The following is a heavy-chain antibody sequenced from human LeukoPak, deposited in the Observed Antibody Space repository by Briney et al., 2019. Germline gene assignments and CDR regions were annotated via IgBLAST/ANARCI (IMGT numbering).Heavy chain of an antibody. CDR2: IYSGGDT. J-gene: IGHJ4*02. CDR3: ARRSGEGYFDC. Sequence: GGSLRLPCAASGFIVSSNYMTWVRQAPGKGLEWLSVIYSGGDTYYADSVKGRFTISRDNSKNTLYLQMNSLRAEDTAVYYCARRSGEGYFDCWGQGTLVTVSS. D-gene: IGHD1-26*01. V-gene: IGHV3-66*01. CDR1: GFIVSSNY.